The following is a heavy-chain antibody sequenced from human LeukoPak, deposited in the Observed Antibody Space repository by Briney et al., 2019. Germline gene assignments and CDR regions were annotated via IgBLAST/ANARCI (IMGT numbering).Heavy chain of an antibody. Sequence: SQTLSLTCTVSGGSISSGSYYWSWIRQPAGKGLEWIGRIYTSGSTTYNSSLKSRVTISLDTSKNHFSLRLSSVTAADTAVYYCARARRNSRRGTTVTTVYWFDPWGQGTLVTVSS. D-gene: IGHD4-17*01. CDR1: GGSISSGSYY. J-gene: IGHJ5*02. CDR2: IYTSGST. V-gene: IGHV4-61*02. CDR3: ARARRNSRRGTTVTTVYWFDP.